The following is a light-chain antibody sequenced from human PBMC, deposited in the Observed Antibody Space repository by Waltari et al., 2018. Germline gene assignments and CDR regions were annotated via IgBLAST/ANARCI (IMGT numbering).Light chain of an antibody. CDR3: QQYHDYPWT. CDR2: AAS. J-gene: IGKJ1*01. Sequence: AIRMTQSPSSLPASIGDRVTISCRASQGVSTYLAWYQQKPGKAPSLLIHAASTLQSGVPSRFSGSGTGTDFTLTITCLQSEDFATYYCQQYHDYPWTYGQGTKVDI. CDR1: QGVSTY. V-gene: IGKV1-8*01.